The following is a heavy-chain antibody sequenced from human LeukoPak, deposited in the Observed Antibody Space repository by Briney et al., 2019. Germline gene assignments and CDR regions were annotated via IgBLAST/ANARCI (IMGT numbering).Heavy chain of an antibody. Sequence: ASVKVSCKASGYTFTGYYMHRVRQAPGQGLEWMGWINPNSGGTNYAQKFQGRVTMTRDTSISTAYMELSRLRSDDTAVYYCARDLSGCYPYWYFDYWGQGTLVTVSS. CDR3: ARDLSGCYPYWYFDY. J-gene: IGHJ4*02. V-gene: IGHV1-2*02. CDR2: INPNSGGT. CDR1: GYTFTGYY. D-gene: IGHD3-22*01.